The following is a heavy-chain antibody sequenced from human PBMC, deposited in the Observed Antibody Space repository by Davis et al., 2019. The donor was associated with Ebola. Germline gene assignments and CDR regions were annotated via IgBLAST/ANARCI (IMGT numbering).Heavy chain of an antibody. D-gene: IGHD2-8*02. V-gene: IGHV5-51*01. CDR3: ASLRRTITGMDDGFDI. CDR2: IYTGDSDT. J-gene: IGHJ3*02. CDR1: GNSFSSHW. Sequence: PGGSLRLSCKDSGNSFSSHWIGWVRQMPGKGLEWMGIIYTGDSDTRYSPSFRGQVTISADKSMKTAFLQWSSLKASDSGMYYCASLRRTITGMDDGFDIWGQGTMVTVSS.